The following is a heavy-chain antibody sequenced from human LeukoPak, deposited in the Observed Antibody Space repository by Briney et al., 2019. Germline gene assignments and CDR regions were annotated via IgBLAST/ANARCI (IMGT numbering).Heavy chain of an antibody. CDR1: GGTFSSYA. V-gene: IGHV1-69*04. CDR3: ARDRGDPRGAFDI. CDR2: IIPILGIA. D-gene: IGHD4-17*01. J-gene: IGHJ3*02. Sequence: SVKVSCKASGGTFSSYAISWVRQAPGQGLEWMGRIIPILGIANYAQKFQGRVTITADKSTSTAYMELSSLRSEDTAVYYCARDRGDPRGAFDIWGQGTMVTVSS.